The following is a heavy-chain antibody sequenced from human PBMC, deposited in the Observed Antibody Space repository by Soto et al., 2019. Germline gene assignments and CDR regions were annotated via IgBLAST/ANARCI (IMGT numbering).Heavy chain of an antibody. Sequence: EVQLLESGGGLVQPGGSLRLSCAASGLTFSSYGMTWVRQAPGKGLEWVSATSGSGDTYNVDSLKGRFTISRDNSKSTLFLQMNSLRAEDTAVYYCATYGGDSGGFEYFKYWGQGTLVTVSS. V-gene: IGHV3-23*01. CDR1: GLTFSSYG. CDR2: TSGSGDT. J-gene: IGHJ1*01. D-gene: IGHD2-21*02. CDR3: ATYGGDSGGFEYFKY.